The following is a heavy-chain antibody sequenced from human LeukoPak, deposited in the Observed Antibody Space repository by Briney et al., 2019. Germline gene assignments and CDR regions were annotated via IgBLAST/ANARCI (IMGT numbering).Heavy chain of an antibody. J-gene: IGHJ4*02. V-gene: IGHV3-7*01. CDR3: AREDGYCSGGNCFSYFDS. CDR1: GFTCSHFW. D-gene: IGHD2-15*01. CDR2: IKKTGSET. Sequence: GGSLRLSCAASGFTCSHFWMSWVRQAPGKGLEWVAYIKKTGSETYYVDSVKGQFTITRDNTRNSLFLQMYSLRAEDTAVYFCAREDGYCSGGNCFSYFDSWGQGTLVTVSS.